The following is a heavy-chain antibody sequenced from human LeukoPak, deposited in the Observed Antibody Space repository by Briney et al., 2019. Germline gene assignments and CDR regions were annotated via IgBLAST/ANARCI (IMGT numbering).Heavy chain of an antibody. D-gene: IGHD5-18*01. CDR2: IRYDGSNK. CDR1: GFTFSSYG. Sequence: GGSLRLSCAASGFTFSSYGMHWVRQAPGKGLEWVAFIRYDGSNKYYADSVKGRFTISRDNSKNTLYLQMNSLRAEDTAVYYCARDITRGYSYCAYXXQGTLVTVSS. CDR3: ARDITRGYSYCAY. V-gene: IGHV3-30*02. J-gene: IGHJ4*02.